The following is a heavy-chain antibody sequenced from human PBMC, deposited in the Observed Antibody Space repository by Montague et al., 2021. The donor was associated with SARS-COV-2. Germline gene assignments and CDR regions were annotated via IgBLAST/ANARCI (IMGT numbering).Heavy chain of an antibody. V-gene: IGHV4-59*13. Sequence: SETLSLTCTVSGGSISSYYWSWIRQPPGKGLEWIGYIYYSGSTNYNPSLQSRVTISVDTSKNQFSLRLSSVTAADTALHYCARDLGDYWGQGTLVTVSS. CDR3: ARDLGDY. CDR2: IYYSGST. CDR1: GGSISSYY. J-gene: IGHJ4*02.